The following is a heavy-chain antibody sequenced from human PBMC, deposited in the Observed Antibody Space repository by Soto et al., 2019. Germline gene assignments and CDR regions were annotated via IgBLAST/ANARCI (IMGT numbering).Heavy chain of an antibody. CDR2: IWYDGSNK. J-gene: IGHJ6*03. Sequence: GGSLRLSCAASGFTFSSYGMHWVRQAPGKGLEWVAVIWYDGSNKYYADSVKGRFTISRDNSKNTLYLQMNSLRAEDTAVYYCARDPSFGSGSYYTYYYYMDVWGKGTTVTVSS. CDR3: ARDPSFGSGSYYTYYYYMDV. CDR1: GFTFSSYG. D-gene: IGHD3-10*01. V-gene: IGHV3-33*01.